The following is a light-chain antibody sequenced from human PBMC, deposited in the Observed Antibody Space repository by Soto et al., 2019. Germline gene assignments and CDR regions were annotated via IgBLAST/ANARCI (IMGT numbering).Light chain of an antibody. CDR2: KAS. V-gene: IGKV1-5*03. Sequence: DIQMTQSPSTLSASVGDRVTITCRASQSISSWLAWYQQKPGKAPKLLIYKASSLESGVPSRFSGSGSGTEFTLSLSRLQPDEFATYYCQRYNSYWTFGQGTKVEIK. J-gene: IGKJ1*01. CDR3: QRYNSYWT. CDR1: QSISSW.